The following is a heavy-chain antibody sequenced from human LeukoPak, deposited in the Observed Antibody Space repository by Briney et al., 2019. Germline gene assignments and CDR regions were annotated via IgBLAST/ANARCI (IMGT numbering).Heavy chain of an antibody. J-gene: IGHJ4*02. Sequence: GGSLRLSCAASGFTFSSYAMHWVRQAPGKGLEYVSAISSNGGSTYYANSVKGRFTISRDNSKNTLYLQMGSLRAEDMAVYCCARSALWFGESTYYFDYWGQGTLVTVSS. CDR1: GFTFSSYA. V-gene: IGHV3-64*01. CDR3: ARSALWFGESTYYFDY. CDR2: ISSNGGST. D-gene: IGHD3-10*01.